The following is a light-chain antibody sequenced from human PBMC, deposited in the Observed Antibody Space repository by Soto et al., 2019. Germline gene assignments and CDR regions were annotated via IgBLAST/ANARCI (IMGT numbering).Light chain of an antibody. CDR2: KTS. CDR1: QSITPW. V-gene: IGKV1-5*03. Sequence: DIQMTQSPPILSASVGETVTISCRASQSITPWLAWYHQKPGKAPRLLIYKTSDLENGVPSRFSGSGSGTEFTLTINSLQPDDFATYYCQQYYRLSAFGPGTKVE. J-gene: IGKJ2*01. CDR3: QQYYRLSA.